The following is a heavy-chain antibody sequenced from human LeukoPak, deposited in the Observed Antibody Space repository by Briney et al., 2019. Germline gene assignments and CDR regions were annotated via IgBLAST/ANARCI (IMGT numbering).Heavy chain of an antibody. V-gene: IGHV1-18*01. J-gene: IGHJ4*02. CDR3: ARGLDAAAGLANFDY. CDR1: EYTFTSYA. D-gene: IGHD6-25*01. CDR2: INCYNGNT. Sequence: ASVKVSCKASEYTFTSYAMNWVRQAPGQGLEWIGWINCYNGNTNYAQKSEGRLTLTTDTVTSTVYMELGNLRYDDTAVYYCARGLDAAAGLANFDYWGQGTLVTVSS.